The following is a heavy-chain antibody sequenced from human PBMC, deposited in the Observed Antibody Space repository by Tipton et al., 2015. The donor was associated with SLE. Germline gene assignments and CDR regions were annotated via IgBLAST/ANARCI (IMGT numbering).Heavy chain of an antibody. V-gene: IGHV4-31*03. Sequence: TLSLTCTVSGGSLSSGAYFWSWIRQHPGKDLEWIGYIYHNGSPYYNSSLKSRLTISVDTSKNPFSLELSSVTAADTAVYYCARGTYGSGSYNFDYWGQGTLVTVSS. J-gene: IGHJ4*02. D-gene: IGHD3-10*01. CDR1: GGSLSSGAYF. CDR3: ARGTYGSGSYNFDY. CDR2: IYHNGSP.